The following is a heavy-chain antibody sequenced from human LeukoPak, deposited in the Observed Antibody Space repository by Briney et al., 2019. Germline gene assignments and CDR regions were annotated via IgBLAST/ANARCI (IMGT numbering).Heavy chain of an antibody. J-gene: IGHJ5*02. CDR1: GGSISSDNYY. Sequence: SETLSLTCTVSGGSISSDNYYWGWIRQSPGKGLEWIGSISYSGSTYYNPSLKSRVTISVDTSKNQFSLKLSSVTAADTAVYYCARLASWGDSSGWNNWFDPWGQGTLVTVSS. CDR3: ARLASWGDSSGWNNWFDP. V-gene: IGHV4-39*01. D-gene: IGHD6-19*01. CDR2: ISYSGST.